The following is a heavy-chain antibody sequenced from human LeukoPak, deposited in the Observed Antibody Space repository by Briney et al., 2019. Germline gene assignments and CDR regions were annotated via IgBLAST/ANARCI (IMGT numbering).Heavy chain of an antibody. D-gene: IGHD1-26*01. CDR2: IKQDETEK. CDR1: GFTFSTSW. CDR3: ARGGAPGFYFDS. J-gene: IGHJ4*02. Sequence: PGGSLRLSCAASGFTFSTSWMSWVRQAPGKGLEWVANIKQDETEKYYVDSVKGRFTISRDNAKNSLYLQMSSLRVEDTAVYYCARGGAPGFYFDSWGRGTLVTVSS. V-gene: IGHV3-7*01.